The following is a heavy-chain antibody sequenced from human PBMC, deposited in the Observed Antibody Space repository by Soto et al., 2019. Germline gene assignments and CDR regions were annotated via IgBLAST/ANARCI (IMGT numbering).Heavy chain of an antibody. J-gene: IGHJ5*02. CDR3: ARVSYSSRGGWFDP. CDR1: GGSFSSYA. CDR2: IIPVFGTA. Sequence: QVQLVQSGAEVKKPGSSVKVSCKASGGSFSSYAINWVRQAPGQGLEWMGGIIPVFGTANYAQKFQGRVTITADESTSTAYMELSSLRSDDTAVYYCARVSYSSRGGWFDPWGQGTLVTVSS. D-gene: IGHD6-13*01. V-gene: IGHV1-69*12.